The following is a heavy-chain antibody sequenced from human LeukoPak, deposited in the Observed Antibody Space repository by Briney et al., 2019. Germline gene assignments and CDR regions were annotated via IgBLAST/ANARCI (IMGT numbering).Heavy chain of an antibody. CDR2: INHSGST. Sequence: SETLSLTCAVYGGSFSGYCWSWIRQPPGKGLEWIGEINHSGSTNYNPSLKSRVTISVDTSKNQFSLKLSSVTAADTAVYYCARERVDSSSWWGDYYYYYYMDVWGKGTTVTVSS. CDR3: ARERVDSSSWWGDYYYYYYMDV. D-gene: IGHD6-13*01. V-gene: IGHV4-34*01. J-gene: IGHJ6*03. CDR1: GGSFSGYC.